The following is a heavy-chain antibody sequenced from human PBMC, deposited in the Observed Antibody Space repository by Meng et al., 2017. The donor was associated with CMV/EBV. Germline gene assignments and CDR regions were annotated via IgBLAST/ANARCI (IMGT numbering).Heavy chain of an antibody. CDR1: GGSTSSSSYY. J-gene: IGHJ4*02. D-gene: IGHD1-26*01. Sequence: QLQLQESGPGLVKPSETLSLTCTVSGGSTSSSSYYWGWIRQPPGKGLEWIGSIYYSGSTYYNPSLKSRVTISVDTSKNQFSLKLSSVTAADTAVYYCARVASGSYRAFDYWGQGTLVTVSS. V-gene: IGHV4-39*07. CDR3: ARVASGSYRAFDY. CDR2: IYYSGST.